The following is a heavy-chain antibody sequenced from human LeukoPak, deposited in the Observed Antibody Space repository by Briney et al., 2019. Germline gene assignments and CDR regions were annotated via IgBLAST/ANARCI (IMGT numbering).Heavy chain of an antibody. V-gene: IGHV3-53*01. CDR2: IYSGGTT. Sequence: GGSLRLSCAASGFTFTSYSMNWVRQAPGKGLECVSVIYSGGTTYYTDSVKGRFTISRDNSKNTLYLQMNSLRAEDTAVYYCARGVISGGFYYGMDLWGQGTTVTVSS. D-gene: IGHD3-22*01. J-gene: IGHJ6*02. CDR3: ARGVISGGFYYGMDL. CDR1: GFTFTSYS.